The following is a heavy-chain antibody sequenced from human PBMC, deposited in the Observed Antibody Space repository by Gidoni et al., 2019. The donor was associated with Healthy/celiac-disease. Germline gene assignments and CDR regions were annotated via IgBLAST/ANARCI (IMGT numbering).Heavy chain of an antibody. D-gene: IGHD2-2*02. V-gene: IGHV4-34*01. CDR1: GGSFSGYY. CDR3: ARGFPEYCSSTSCHKGDYYYYGMDV. Sequence: QVQLQQWGAGLLKPSETLSLTCAVYGGSFSGYYWSWIRQPPGKGLEWIGEINHSGSTNYNPSLKSRVTISVDTSKNQFSLKLSSVTAADTAVYYCARGFPEYCSSTSCHKGDYYYYGMDVWGQGTTVTVSS. J-gene: IGHJ6*02. CDR2: INHSGST.